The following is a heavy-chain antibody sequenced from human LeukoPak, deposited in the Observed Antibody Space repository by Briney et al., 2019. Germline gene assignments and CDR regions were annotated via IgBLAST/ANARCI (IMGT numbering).Heavy chain of an antibody. Sequence: SKTLSLTCAVYGGSFSGYYWSWIRQPPGKGLEWIGEINHSGSTNYNPSLKSRVTMSVDTSKNQFSLKLSSVTAADTAVYYCARGVAGRIFDYWGQGTLVTVSS. J-gene: IGHJ4*02. V-gene: IGHV4-34*01. CDR1: GGSFSGYY. CDR2: INHSGST. D-gene: IGHD6-19*01. CDR3: ARGVAGRIFDY.